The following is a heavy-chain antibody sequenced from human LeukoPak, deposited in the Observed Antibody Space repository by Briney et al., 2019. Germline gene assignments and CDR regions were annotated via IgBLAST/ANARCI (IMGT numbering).Heavy chain of an antibody. J-gene: IGHJ4*02. Sequence: PGGSLRLSCAASGLTFSSYGMSWVRQAPGKGLEWVANIKQDGSEKYYVDSVKGRFTISRDNAKNSLYLQMNSLRAEDTAVYYCARDQGVTSITAAGTLAINWGQGTLVTVSS. CDR1: GLTFSSYG. CDR2: IKQDGSEK. D-gene: IGHD6-13*01. CDR3: ARDQGVTSITAAGTLAIN. V-gene: IGHV3-7*01.